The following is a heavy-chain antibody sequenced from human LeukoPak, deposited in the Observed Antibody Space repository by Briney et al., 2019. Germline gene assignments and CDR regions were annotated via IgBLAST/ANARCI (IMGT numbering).Heavy chain of an antibody. CDR2: INHSGST. CDR1: GGSFSGYY. Sequence: PSETLSLTCAVYGGSFSGYYWSWIRQPPGKGLEWIGEINHSGSTNYNPSLKSRVTISVDTSKNQFSLKLSSVAAADTAVYYCARVRGNIVVVVAAPYYFDYWGQGTLVTVSS. D-gene: IGHD2-15*01. CDR3: ARVRGNIVVVVAAPYYFDY. J-gene: IGHJ4*02. V-gene: IGHV4-34*01.